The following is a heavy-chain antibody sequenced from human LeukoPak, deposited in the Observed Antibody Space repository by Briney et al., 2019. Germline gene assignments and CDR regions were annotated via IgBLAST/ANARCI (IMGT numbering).Heavy chain of an antibody. D-gene: IGHD3-16*01. CDR1: GYSFTGYY. V-gene: IGHV1-2*02. CDR3: ARGVALGGSGSGFDY. Sequence: ASVKVSCKASGYSFTGYYMHWVRQAPGQGPEWMAWINPNSGGTNSAQKFQGRVTMTRDTSISTAYMELSSLTSDDTAIYYCARGVALGGSGSGFDYWGQGTLVTVS. J-gene: IGHJ4*02. CDR2: INPNSGGT.